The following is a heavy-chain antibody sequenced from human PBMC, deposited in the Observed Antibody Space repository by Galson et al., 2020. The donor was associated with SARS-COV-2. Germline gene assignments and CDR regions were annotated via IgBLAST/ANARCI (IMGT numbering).Heavy chain of an antibody. CDR1: GFTFDDYA. V-gene: IGHV3-9*01. J-gene: IGHJ4*02. Sequence: SLKISCAASGFTFDDYAMHWVRQAPGKGLEWVSGISWNSGSIGYADSVKGRFTISRDNAKNSLYLQMNSLRAEDTALYYCAKLSYYDSSGYSDYWGQGTLVTVSS. CDR3: AKLSYYDSSGYSDY. D-gene: IGHD3-22*01. CDR2: ISWNSGSI.